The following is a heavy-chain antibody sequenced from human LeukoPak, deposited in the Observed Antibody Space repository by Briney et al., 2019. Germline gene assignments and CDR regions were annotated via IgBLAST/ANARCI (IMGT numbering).Heavy chain of an antibody. V-gene: IGHV4-4*07. J-gene: IGHJ4*02. D-gene: IGHD6-19*01. CDR1: GGXISSYY. Sequence: PSETLSLTCTFSGGXISSYYWNWIRQPAGKGMEWIGRIYASGISNYNPSLKSRVTMSVDTFKNQFSLKLNSVTAADTAVYYCAGAPPVAAPYYFHYWGQGTLVTVSS. CDR2: IYASGIS. CDR3: AGAPPVAAPYYFHY.